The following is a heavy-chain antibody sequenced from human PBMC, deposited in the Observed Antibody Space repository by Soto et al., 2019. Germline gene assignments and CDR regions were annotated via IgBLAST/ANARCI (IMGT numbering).Heavy chain of an antibody. CDR2: ISAYNGNT. V-gene: IGHV1-18*01. CDR1: GYTFTSYG. Sequence: QVQLVQSGAEVKKPGASVKVSCKASGYTFTSYGISWVRQAPGQGLEWMGWISAYNGNTNYAQKLQGRVTMTTDTSTTKAYMELRSLTSDDTAVYDCARPVGRLGPYAIDLWGRGTLVTVSS. CDR3: ARPVGRLGPYAIDL. D-gene: IGHD3-16*01. J-gene: IGHJ2*01.